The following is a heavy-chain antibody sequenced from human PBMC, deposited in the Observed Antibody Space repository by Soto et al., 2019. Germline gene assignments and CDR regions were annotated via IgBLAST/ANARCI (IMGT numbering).Heavy chain of an antibody. D-gene: IGHD2-2*01. CDR2: IYYSGST. V-gene: IGHV4-39*01. CDR3: ARQTVYCRSTSCYPVLFDP. Sequence: SESLSLTCTVSGGSISSSSYYWGWIRQPPGKGLEWIGSIYYSGSTYYNPSLKSRVTISVDTSKNQFSLKLSSVTAADTAVYYCARQTVYCRSTSCYPVLFDPWGQGTLVNVSS. CDR1: GGSISSSSYY. J-gene: IGHJ5*02.